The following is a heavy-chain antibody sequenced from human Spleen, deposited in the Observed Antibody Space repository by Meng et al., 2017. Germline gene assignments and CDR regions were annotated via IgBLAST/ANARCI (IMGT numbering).Heavy chain of an antibody. CDR1: GGSFSGHY. Sequence: SEIPSLTCTVYGGSFSGHYWSWIRQLPGKGLEWIGYIYYSGSTNYNPSLKSRVTISVDTSKNQFSLKLSSVTAADTAVYYCARVLRPGSNDAFDIWGQGTMVTVSS. J-gene: IGHJ3*02. CDR2: IYYSGST. V-gene: IGHV4-59*11. D-gene: IGHD3-10*01. CDR3: ARVLRPGSNDAFDI.